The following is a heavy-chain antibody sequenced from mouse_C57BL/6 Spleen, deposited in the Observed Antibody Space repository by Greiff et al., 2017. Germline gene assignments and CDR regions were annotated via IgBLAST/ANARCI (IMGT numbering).Heavy chain of an antibody. V-gene: IGHV7-3*01. CDR1: GFTFTDYY. CDR3: ARSSYDYDGDWYFDV. J-gene: IGHJ1*03. CDR2: IRNKANGYTT. Sequence: EVKLEESGGGLVQPGGSLSLSCAASGFTFTDYYMSWVRQPPGKALEWLGFIRNKANGYTTEYSASVKGRFTISRDNSQSILYLQMNALRAEDSATYYCARSSYDYDGDWYFDVWGTGTTVTVSS. D-gene: IGHD2-4*01.